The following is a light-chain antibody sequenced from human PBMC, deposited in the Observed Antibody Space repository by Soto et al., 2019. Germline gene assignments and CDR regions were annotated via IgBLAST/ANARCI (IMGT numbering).Light chain of an antibody. V-gene: IGLV1-47*01. Sequence: QSVLTQPPSASGTPGQRVTISCSGSSSNIGSNYVYWYQQLPGTAPKLLIYRNNQRPSGVPDRFSGSKSGTSASLAISGLRSEDEADYYRAAWDDSLKVVFGGGTQLTVL. CDR1: SSNIGSNY. J-gene: IGLJ2*01. CDR3: AAWDDSLKVV. CDR2: RNN.